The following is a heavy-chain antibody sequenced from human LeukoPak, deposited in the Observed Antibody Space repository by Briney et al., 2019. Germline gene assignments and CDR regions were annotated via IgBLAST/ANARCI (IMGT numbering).Heavy chain of an antibody. Sequence: PGGSLRLSCAASGFTFSSYWMHWVRQAPGKGLVWVSRINSDGSSTTYADFVKGRFTISRDNAKNTLYLQMNSLRAEDTAVYYCAREGYYGSGSYQYYYYYYMDVWGKGTTVTVSS. V-gene: IGHV3-74*01. J-gene: IGHJ6*03. CDR2: INSDGSST. D-gene: IGHD3-10*01. CDR1: GFTFSSYW. CDR3: AREGYYGSGSYQYYYYYYMDV.